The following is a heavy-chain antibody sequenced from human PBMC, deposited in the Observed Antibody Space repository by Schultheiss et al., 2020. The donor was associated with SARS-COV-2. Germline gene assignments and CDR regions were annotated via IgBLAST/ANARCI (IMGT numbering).Heavy chain of an antibody. Sequence: ASVKVSCKASGYTFTGYYMHWVRQAPGQGLEWMGWINPNSGGTNYAQKFQGRVTMTRDTSISTAYMELSSLRSEDTAVYYCARSPGGYDSKYYYGMDVWGQGTTVTGSS. V-gene: IGHV1-2*02. CDR1: GYTFTGYY. CDR3: ARSPGGYDSKYYYGMDV. CDR2: INPNSGGT. D-gene: IGHD3-22*01. J-gene: IGHJ6*02.